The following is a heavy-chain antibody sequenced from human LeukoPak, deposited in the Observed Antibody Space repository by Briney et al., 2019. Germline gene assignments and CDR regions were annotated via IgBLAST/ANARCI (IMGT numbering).Heavy chain of an antibody. CDR2: TYSRSKWYN. V-gene: IGHV6-1*01. J-gene: IGHJ4*02. Sequence: SQTLSLTCAISGDSVPSNSAAWNWIRQSPSRGLEWLGRTYSRSKWYNDYAVSVKSRITINPDTSKNQFSLQLNSVTPEDTAVYYCARDPDGSGYYYGYFDYWGQGTLVTVSS. D-gene: IGHD3-22*01. CDR1: GDSVPSNSAA. CDR3: ARDPDGSGYYYGYFDY.